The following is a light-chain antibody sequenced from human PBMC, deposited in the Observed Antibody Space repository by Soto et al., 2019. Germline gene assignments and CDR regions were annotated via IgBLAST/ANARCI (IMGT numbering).Light chain of an antibody. J-gene: IGKJ4*01. CDR2: DAS. Sequence: DVQLTQSPSSLSASVGHRVTVICQASQDINNYLNWYQQKPGKAPKVLIYDASNLKPGVPPRFSGSRSGTDFTFTISSLQPEDIATYYCQQYGNLPFTFGGGTKVDI. CDR3: QQYGNLPFT. V-gene: IGKV1-33*01. CDR1: QDINNY.